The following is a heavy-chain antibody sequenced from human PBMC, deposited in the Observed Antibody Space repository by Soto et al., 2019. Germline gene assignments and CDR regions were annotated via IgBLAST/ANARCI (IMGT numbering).Heavy chain of an antibody. J-gene: IGHJ6*02. V-gene: IGHV3-48*02. CDR3: ARDHCSSTSCMDYYYYGMYV. CDR2: ISSSSSTI. D-gene: IGHD2-2*01. Sequence: EVQLVESGGGLVQPGGSLRLSCAASGFTFSSYSMNWVRQAPGKGLEWVSYISSSSSTIYYADSVKGRFTISRDNAKNSLYLQMNSLRDEDTAVYYCARDHCSSTSCMDYYYYGMYVWGQGTTVTVSS. CDR1: GFTFSSYS.